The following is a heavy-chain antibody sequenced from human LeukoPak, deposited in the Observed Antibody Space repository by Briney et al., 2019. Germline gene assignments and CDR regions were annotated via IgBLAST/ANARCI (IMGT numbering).Heavy chain of an antibody. J-gene: IGHJ4*02. CDR1: GFTFSSYS. CDR2: ISSSSSTI. Sequence: GGSLRLSCAASGFTFSSYSMNWVRQAPGKGLEWVSYISSSSSTIYYADSVKGRFTISRDNAKNSLYLQMNSLRAEDTAVYYCARDNWAAAGTYDYWGQGTLVTVSS. V-gene: IGHV3-48*01. D-gene: IGHD6-13*01. CDR3: ARDNWAAAGTYDY.